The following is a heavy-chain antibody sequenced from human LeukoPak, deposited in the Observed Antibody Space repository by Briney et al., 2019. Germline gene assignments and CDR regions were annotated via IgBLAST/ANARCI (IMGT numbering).Heavy chain of an antibody. CDR1: GFTFSSYW. D-gene: IGHD5-24*01. CDR2: IKQDGSEK. J-gene: IGHJ5*02. Sequence: PGGSLRLSCAASGFTFSSYWMSWVRQAPGKGLEWVANIKQDGSEKYYVDSVKGRFTISRDNAKNSLYLQMNSLRAEDTAVYYCARDGRWLQFQRFDPWGQGTLVTVSS. V-gene: IGHV3-7*01. CDR3: ARDGRWLQFQRFDP.